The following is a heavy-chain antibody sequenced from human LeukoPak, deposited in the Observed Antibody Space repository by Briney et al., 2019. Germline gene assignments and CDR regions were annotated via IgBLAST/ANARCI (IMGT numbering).Heavy chain of an antibody. Sequence: GGSLRLSCAASGFTFDDYGMSWVRQAPGKGLEWVSGINWNGGSTGYADSVKGRFTISRDNAKNSLYLQMNSLRAEDTALYYCARDSYYDSSGYYAAFDIWGQGTMVTVSS. D-gene: IGHD3-22*01. CDR3: ARDSYYDSSGYYAAFDI. CDR2: INWNGGST. V-gene: IGHV3-20*04. J-gene: IGHJ3*02. CDR1: GFTFDDYG.